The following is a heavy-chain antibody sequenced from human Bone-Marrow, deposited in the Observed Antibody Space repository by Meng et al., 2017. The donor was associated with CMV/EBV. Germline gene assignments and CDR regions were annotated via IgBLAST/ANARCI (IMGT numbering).Heavy chain of an antibody. CDR3: ARLDYSSSSCGY. Sequence: PSGSTFITYCLPRVRQAPGQGLEWMGWISPYNRNTNYAQRLQGRVTMTADTSTSTAYMKLRSLRSDDTAVYYCARLDYSSSSCGYWGQGTLVTVSS. CDR2: ISPYNRNT. D-gene: IGHD6-6*01. CDR1: GSTFITYC. J-gene: IGHJ4*02. V-gene: IGHV1-18*04.